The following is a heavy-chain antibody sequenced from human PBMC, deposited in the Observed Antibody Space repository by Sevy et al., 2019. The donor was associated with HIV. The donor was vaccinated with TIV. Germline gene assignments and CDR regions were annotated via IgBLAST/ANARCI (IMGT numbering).Heavy chain of an antibody. Sequence: SETLSLTCAVYGGSFSGYYWSWIRQPPGKGLEWIGEINHSGSTNYNPSLKSRVTISVDTSKNQFSLKLSSVTAADTAVYYCAREGRSRYSYGSYYYYYMDVWGKGTTVTVSS. J-gene: IGHJ6*03. CDR3: AREGRSRYSYGSYYYYYMDV. V-gene: IGHV4-34*01. CDR1: GGSFSGYY. CDR2: INHSGST. D-gene: IGHD5-18*01.